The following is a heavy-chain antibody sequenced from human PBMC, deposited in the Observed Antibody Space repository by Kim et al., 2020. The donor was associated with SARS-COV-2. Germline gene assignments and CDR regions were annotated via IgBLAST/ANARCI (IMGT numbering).Heavy chain of an antibody. D-gene: IGHD6-13*01. J-gene: IGHJ4*02. V-gene: IGHV3-48*02. CDR3: ARDSRYSSSWYSGAGIDY. Sequence: GGSLRLSCAASGFTFSSYSMNWVRQAPGKGLEWVSYISSSSSTIYYADSVKGRFTISRDNAKNSLYLQMNSLRDEDTAVYYCARDSRYSSSWYSGAGIDYWVQGTLVTVSS. CDR2: ISSSSSTI. CDR1: GFTFSSYS.